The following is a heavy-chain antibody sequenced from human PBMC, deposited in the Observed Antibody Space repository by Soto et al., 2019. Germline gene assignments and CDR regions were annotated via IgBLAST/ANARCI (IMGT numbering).Heavy chain of an antibody. CDR3: ARGPNYIGVVTAIPYHYYYGMDV. D-gene: IGHD2-21*02. Sequence: SETLSLTCAVYGGSFSGYYWSWIRQPPGKGLEWIGEINHSGSTNYNPSLKSRVTISVDTSKNQFSLKLSSVTAADTAVYYCARGPNYIGVVTAIPYHYYYGMDVWGQGTTITVSS. CDR1: GGSFSGYY. CDR2: INHSGST. J-gene: IGHJ6*02. V-gene: IGHV4-34*01.